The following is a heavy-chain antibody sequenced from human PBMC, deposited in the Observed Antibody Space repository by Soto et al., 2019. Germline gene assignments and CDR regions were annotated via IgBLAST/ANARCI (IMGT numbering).Heavy chain of an antibody. D-gene: IGHD1-1*01. J-gene: IGHJ4*02. CDR3: ARWNLNFDF. CDR2: INAGNGDT. Sequence: ASVKVSCKTSGYSFTKNFIHLVRQAPGQRLEWMGWINAGNGDTKYSQEFQGRVTITRDTSASTAYMELSSLRSEDTAVYYCARWNLNFDFWGQGALVTVSS. V-gene: IGHV1-3*01. CDR1: GYSFTKNF.